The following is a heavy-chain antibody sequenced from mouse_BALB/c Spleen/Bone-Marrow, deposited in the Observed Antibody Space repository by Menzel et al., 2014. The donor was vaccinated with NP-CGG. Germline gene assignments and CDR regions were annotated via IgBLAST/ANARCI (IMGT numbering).Heavy chain of an antibody. V-gene: IGHV1-80*01. CDR2: IYPGDGDT. CDR3: ARVGFSFDY. CDR1: GYAFSTYW. J-gene: IGHJ2*01. Sequence: VKLVESGAELVRPGSSVKISCKASGYAFSTYWMNWVKQRPGQGLEWIGQIYPGDGDTNYNEKFKGKATLTADRSSSTASMQLSSLTSEDSAVYFCARVGFSFDYWGQGTTLTVSS. D-gene: IGHD3-1*01.